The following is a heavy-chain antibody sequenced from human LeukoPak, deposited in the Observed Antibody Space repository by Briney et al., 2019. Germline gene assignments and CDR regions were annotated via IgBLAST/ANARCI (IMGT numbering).Heavy chain of an antibody. V-gene: IGHV3-7*04. CDR1: GFTFSSYW. D-gene: IGHD3-22*01. CDR2: IKKDGSDK. Sequence: GGSPRLSCSASGFTFSSYWMTWVRQAPGKGLQWVAYIKKDGSDKYYVDSVKGRFTISRDNAKNSLYLQMNSLRVEDTAVYYCARALYDSTGYYDYWGQGSLVTVSS. J-gene: IGHJ4*02. CDR3: ARALYDSTGYYDY.